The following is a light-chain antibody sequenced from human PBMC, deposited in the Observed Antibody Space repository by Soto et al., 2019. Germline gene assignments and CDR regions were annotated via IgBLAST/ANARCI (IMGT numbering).Light chain of an antibody. CDR2: DVS. V-gene: IGLV2-14*01. CDR3: SSYTISNTLV. CDR1: NSDVGTYNY. Sequence: QSALTQPASVSGSPGQSITISCTGTNSDVGTYNYVSWFQQHPGKAPKLLIYDVSNRPSGVSSRFSGSKSGSTASLTISGLQAEDEADYYCSSYTISNTLVFGGGTKVTVL. J-gene: IGLJ2*01.